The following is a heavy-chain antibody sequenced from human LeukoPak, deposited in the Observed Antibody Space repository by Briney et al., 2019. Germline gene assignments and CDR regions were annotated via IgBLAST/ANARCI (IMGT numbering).Heavy chain of an antibody. J-gene: IGHJ4*02. CDR3: ARDSPYDYVWGSYRQTFDY. D-gene: IGHD3-16*02. V-gene: IGHV1-18*04. CDR2: ISAFNGNT. Sequence: ASVKVSCKASGYTFTSYGISWVRQAPEQGLEWMGWISAFNGNTNYAQKLQGRVTMTTDTSTSTVYMELRSLRSDDTAVYYCARDSPYDYVWGSYRQTFDYWGQGTLVTVSS. CDR1: GYTFTSYG.